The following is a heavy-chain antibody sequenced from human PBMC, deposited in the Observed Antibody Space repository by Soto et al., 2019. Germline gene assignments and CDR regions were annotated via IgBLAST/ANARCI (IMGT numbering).Heavy chain of an antibody. CDR1: GGCLNSGNYY. CDR3: ARLRIATNNYKWFAP. Sequence: LSLSCIFAGGCLNSGNYYWSWIRQVPGKGLEWIGHIYVTGAVDYNPSLRDRITISQDTSERQFSLNLRLVTAADTAVYYCARLRIATNNYKWFAPRGKGTLVTVSS. J-gene: IGHJ5*02. D-gene: IGHD2-21*01. V-gene: IGHV4-31*03. CDR2: IYVTGAV.